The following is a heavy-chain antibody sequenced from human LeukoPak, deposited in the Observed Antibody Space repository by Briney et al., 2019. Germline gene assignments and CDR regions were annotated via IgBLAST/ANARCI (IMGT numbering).Heavy chain of an antibody. CDR1: GYTFTSYD. V-gene: IGHV1-8*03. Sequence: GASVKVSCKASGYTFTSYDINRVRQATGQGLEWMGWMNTNSGNTGNAQRFQGRVTITRNTSISTAYMELSSLRSEDTAVYYCARGRSSSREPVLFPYWGQGTLVTVSS. CDR3: ARGRSSSREPVLFPY. J-gene: IGHJ4*02. D-gene: IGHD2-2*01. CDR2: MNTNSGNT.